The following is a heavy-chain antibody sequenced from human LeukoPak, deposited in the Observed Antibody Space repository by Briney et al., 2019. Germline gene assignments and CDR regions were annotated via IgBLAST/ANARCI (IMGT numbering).Heavy chain of an antibody. Sequence: SETLSLTCTVSGGSISSYYWSWIRQPPGKGLEWIGYIYYSGSTNYNPPLKSRVTISVDTSKNQFSRKLSSVTAADTAVYYCARLVPAAILGSNYFDCWGQGTLVTVSS. V-gene: IGHV4-59*01. D-gene: IGHD2-2*02. CDR1: GGSISSYY. CDR3: ARLVPAAILGSNYFDC. J-gene: IGHJ4*02. CDR2: IYYSGST.